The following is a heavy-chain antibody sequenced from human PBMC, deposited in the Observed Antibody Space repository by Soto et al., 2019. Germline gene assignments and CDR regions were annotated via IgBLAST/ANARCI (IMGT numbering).Heavy chain of an antibody. CDR1: GFTFSDYY. D-gene: IGHD4-17*01. J-gene: IGHJ4*02. V-gene: IGHV3-11*06. CDR2: ISSSSSYT. CDR3: ARQALDYGDYHFDY. Sequence: QVQLVESGGGLVKPGGSLRLSCAASGFTFSDYYMSWLRQAPGKGLEWVSYISSSSSYTNYADSVKGRFTISRDNSKNSLYLQMNSLRAEDTAVYYCARQALDYGDYHFDYWGQGTLVTVSS.